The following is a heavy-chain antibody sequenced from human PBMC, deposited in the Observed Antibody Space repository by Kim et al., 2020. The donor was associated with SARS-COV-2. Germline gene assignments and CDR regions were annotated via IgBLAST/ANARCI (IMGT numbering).Heavy chain of an antibody. V-gene: IGHV1-69*04. D-gene: IGHD5-12*01. J-gene: IGHJ4*02. Sequence: QKFQGRVTITADKSTSTAYMELSSLRSEDTAVYYCARGLRGYSGYDLADWGQGTLVTVSS. CDR3: ARGLRGYSGYDLAD.